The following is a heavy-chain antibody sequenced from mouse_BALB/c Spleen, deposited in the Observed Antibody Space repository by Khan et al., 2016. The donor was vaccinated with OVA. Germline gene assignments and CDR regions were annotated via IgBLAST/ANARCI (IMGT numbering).Heavy chain of an antibody. Sequence: EVELVESGGGLVRPGGSLKLSCAASGFSFSSYSMSWVRQTPEKRLEWVATISSGGTYTYYPDSVKGRFTISRDNAKNTLYLQMSSLKSEDTAMYYCPRHRGYYGQKPYFDYWGQGTTLTVSS. CDR2: ISSGGTYT. V-gene: IGHV5-6-4*01. D-gene: IGHD1-1*01. CDR3: PRHRGYYGQKPYFDY. CDR1: GFSFSSYS. J-gene: IGHJ2*01.